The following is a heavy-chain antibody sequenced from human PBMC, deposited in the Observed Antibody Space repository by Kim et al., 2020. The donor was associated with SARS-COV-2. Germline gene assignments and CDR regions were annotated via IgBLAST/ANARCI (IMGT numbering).Heavy chain of an antibody. CDR3: ARDQGISVALLPRD. D-gene: IGHD6-19*01. Sequence: ADSVKGRFTISRDNSTNTLFLQMNSLRAEDTAVYYCARDQGISVALLPRDWGQGTLVTVSS. J-gene: IGHJ4*02. V-gene: IGHV3-30*01.